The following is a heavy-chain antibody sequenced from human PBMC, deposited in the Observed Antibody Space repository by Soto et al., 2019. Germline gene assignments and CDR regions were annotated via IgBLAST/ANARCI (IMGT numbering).Heavy chain of an antibody. CDR1: GFNVSSNY. V-gene: IGHV3-66*01. Sequence: EVQLVESGGGLVQPGGSLRLSCAASGFNVSSNYMSWVRQAPGKGLEWVSVIYSGGSTNYADSMKGRFTISRDNSKNTLYLQRNSRRAEDTAVYYWESTVPGRPNYGGQGTLVPVSS. D-gene: IGHD4-17*01. CDR3: ESTVPGRPNY. J-gene: IGHJ4*02. CDR2: IYSGGST.